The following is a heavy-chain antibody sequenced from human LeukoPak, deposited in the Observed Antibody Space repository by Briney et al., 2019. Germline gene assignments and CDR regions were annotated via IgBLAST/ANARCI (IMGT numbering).Heavy chain of an antibody. J-gene: IGHJ4*02. CDR1: GFSFSGYY. CDR3: TREFRGTDYGGNLAVDF. Sequence: GGSLRLSCAASGFSFSGYYMFWVRQAPGKGLVWVSRINTDGSNTDYADSVKGRFTISRDNAKKTLYLQMNSLRGEDTAVYYCTREFRGTDYGGNLAVDFWGQGTLVTVSS. D-gene: IGHD4-23*01. V-gene: IGHV3-74*01. CDR2: INTDGSNT.